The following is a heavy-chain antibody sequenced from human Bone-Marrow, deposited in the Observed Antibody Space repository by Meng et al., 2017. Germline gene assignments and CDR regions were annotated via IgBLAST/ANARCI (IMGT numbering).Heavy chain of an antibody. CDR3: ARDYYDSSGYWGGIVY. CDR2: INHSGST. CDR1: GGSFSGYY. J-gene: IGHJ4*02. Sequence: SETLSLTCAVYGGSFSGYYWSWVRQPPGKGLEWIGEINHSGSTNYNPSLKSRVTISVDTSKNQFSLKLSSVTAADTAVYYCARDYYDSSGYWGGIVYWGQGTLVTVSS. D-gene: IGHD3-22*01. V-gene: IGHV4-34*01.